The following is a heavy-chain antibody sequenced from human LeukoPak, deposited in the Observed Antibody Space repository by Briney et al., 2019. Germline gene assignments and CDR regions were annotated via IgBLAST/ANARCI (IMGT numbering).Heavy chain of an antibody. J-gene: IGHJ5*02. Sequence: PGGSLRLSCAASGFTFSSYAMSWVRQAPGKGLEWVSSISGSGGNTYYADSVKGRFTISRDNSKNTLYMQMNSLRAEETAVYYCAKDRGVIVPAGMATWGQGTLVTVSS. V-gene: IGHV3-23*01. D-gene: IGHD2-2*01. CDR1: GFTFSSYA. CDR2: ISGSGGNT. CDR3: AKDRGVIVPAGMAT.